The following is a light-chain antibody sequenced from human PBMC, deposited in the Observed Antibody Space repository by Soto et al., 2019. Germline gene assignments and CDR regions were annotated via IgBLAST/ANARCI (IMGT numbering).Light chain of an antibody. CDR1: SSNIGAGYD. J-gene: IGLJ2*01. CDR2: GSS. V-gene: IGLV1-40*01. Sequence: QSVLTQPPSVSGAPGQRVTISCTGSSSNIGAGYDVHWYQQLPGTAPKLLIYGSSNRPSGVPDRFSVSKSGTSASLAITGLQAEDEADYYCQSYDSSLSGSVFGGGTKVTVL. CDR3: QSYDSSLSGSV.